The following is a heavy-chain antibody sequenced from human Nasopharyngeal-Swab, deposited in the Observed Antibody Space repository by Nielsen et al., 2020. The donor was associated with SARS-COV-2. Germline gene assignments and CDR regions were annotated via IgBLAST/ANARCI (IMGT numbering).Heavy chain of an antibody. CDR1: GFTLLNYA. Sequence: GESLKIYCAASGFTLLNYAMSWVRQPPGKGLEWISLISGNGGETFYGDSVKGRFTISRENSKNILYLQMNSLRAEDTAVYYCAKVPRPGFDSGPDYWGQGALVTVSS. J-gene: IGHJ4*02. D-gene: IGHD6-19*01. CDR3: AKVPRPGFDSGPDY. V-gene: IGHV3-23*01. CDR2: ISGNGGET.